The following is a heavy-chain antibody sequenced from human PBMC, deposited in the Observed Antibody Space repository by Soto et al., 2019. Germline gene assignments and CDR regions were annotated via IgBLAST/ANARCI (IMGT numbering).Heavy chain of an antibody. CDR3: AKDNRGAVAGTVDY. CDR2: ISWNSGSI. D-gene: IGHD6-19*01. Sequence: EVPLVESGGGLVQPGRSLRLSCAASGFTFDDYAMHWVRQAPGKGLEWVSGISWNSGSIGYADSVKGRFTISRDNAKNSLYLQMNSLRAEDTALYYCAKDNRGAVAGTVDYWGQGTLVTVSS. V-gene: IGHV3-9*01. CDR1: GFTFDDYA. J-gene: IGHJ4*02.